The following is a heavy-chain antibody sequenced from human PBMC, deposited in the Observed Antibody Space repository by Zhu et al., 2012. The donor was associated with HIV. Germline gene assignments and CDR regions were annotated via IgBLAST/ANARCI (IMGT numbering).Heavy chain of an antibody. CDR3: VRAPGYYYGSADAFDI. J-gene: IGHJ3*02. CDR2: INSDGSST. V-gene: IGHV3-74*01. D-gene: IGHD3-10*01. Sequence: EVQLMESGGGLVQPGGSVRLSCAASGFTLSSYWMHWVRQGPGKGLVWVSRINSDGSSTSYADSVKGRFTISRDNAKNTLYLQTSSLRDEDTAVYYCVRAPGYYYGSADAFDIWGQGAMVTVSS. CDR1: GFTLSSYW.